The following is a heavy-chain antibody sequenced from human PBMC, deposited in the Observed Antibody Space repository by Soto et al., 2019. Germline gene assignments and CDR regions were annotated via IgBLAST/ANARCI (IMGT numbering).Heavy chain of an antibody. CDR1: GYTFTDYC. V-gene: IGHV1-2*02. CDR2: ISPKTGGT. Sequence: ASLKVSCKASGYTFTDYCVQWVRQAPGEGLELMGWISPKTGGTNYAQKFQGRVTMTRDTSISTAYMELSRLRSDDTAVYYCASGYSYGYDYWGQGTLVTVSS. D-gene: IGHD5-18*01. J-gene: IGHJ4*02. CDR3: ASGYSYGYDY.